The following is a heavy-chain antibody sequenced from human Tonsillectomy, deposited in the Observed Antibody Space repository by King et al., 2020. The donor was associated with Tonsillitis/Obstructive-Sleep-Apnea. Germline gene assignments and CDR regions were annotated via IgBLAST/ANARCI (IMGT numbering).Heavy chain of an antibody. V-gene: IGHV4-34*01. CDR3: ARAVSSGSGLDY. J-gene: IGHJ4*02. D-gene: IGHD3-3*01. CDR1: GGSFSGYY. CDR2: INHSGST. Sequence: VQLQQWGAGLLKPSETLSLTCAVYGGSFSGYYWSWIRKPPGKGLEWIGEINHSGSTNYNPSLKSRVTISVDTSKNQFSLKLSSVTAADTAVYYCARAVSSGSGLDYWGQGTLVPVSS.